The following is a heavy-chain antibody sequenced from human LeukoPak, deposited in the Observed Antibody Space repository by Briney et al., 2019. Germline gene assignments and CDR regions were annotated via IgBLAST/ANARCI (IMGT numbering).Heavy chain of an antibody. CDR2: INHSGST. D-gene: IGHD3-10*01. Sequence: SETLSLTCAVYGGSFSGYYWSWIRQPPGKGLEWIGEINHSGSTNYNPSLKSRVTISVDTSKNQFSLKLSSVTAADTAVYYCARRGRITMVRGVKRGFDYWGQGTLVTVSS. J-gene: IGHJ4*02. V-gene: IGHV4-34*01. CDR3: ARRGRITMVRGVKRGFDY. CDR1: GGSFSGYY.